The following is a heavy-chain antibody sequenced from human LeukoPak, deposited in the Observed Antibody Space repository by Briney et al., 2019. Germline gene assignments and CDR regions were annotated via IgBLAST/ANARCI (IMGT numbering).Heavy chain of an antibody. CDR3: ARGSDILTGYPTG. Sequence: PPGGSLRLSCAASGFTFSSYAMHWVRQAPGKGLEWVAVISYDGSNKYYADSVKGRFTISRDNSKNTLYLQMNSLRAEDTAVYYCARGSDILTGYPTGGGQETLVTVSS. D-gene: IGHD3-9*01. CDR1: GFTFSSYA. J-gene: IGHJ4*02. CDR2: ISYDGSNK. V-gene: IGHV3-30*04.